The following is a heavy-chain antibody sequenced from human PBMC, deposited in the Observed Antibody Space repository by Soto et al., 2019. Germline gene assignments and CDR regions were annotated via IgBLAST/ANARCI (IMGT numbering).Heavy chain of an antibody. J-gene: IGHJ4*02. Sequence: SETQSLTCNVSGDSISSYYWNWIRQPPGQGLEWIGYVYFSGNTKYNTSLESRVKISVDTSTNQFSLKLTSVTAADTAVYYCARDAGIVGAYYFDYWGRGILVTVSS. D-gene: IGHD1-26*01. CDR3: ARDAGIVGAYYFDY. CDR1: GDSISSYY. V-gene: IGHV4-59*01. CDR2: VYFSGNT.